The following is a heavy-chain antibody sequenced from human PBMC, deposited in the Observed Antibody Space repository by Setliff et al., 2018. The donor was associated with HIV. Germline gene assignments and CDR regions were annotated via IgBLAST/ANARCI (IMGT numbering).Heavy chain of an antibody. J-gene: IGHJ4*02. V-gene: IGHV5-51*01. CDR1: GYSFVDFW. CDR3: VRYIGAAAGYIDH. Sequence: PGESLKISCHLSGYSFVDFWIGWVRQMPGKGLEWVGSIYPGDSDSRYSPSFRGQVTISADKSTTTAYLDWARLKASDTAMYYCVRYIGAAAGYIDHWGQGTLVTVSS. D-gene: IGHD6-25*01. CDR2: IYPGDSDS.